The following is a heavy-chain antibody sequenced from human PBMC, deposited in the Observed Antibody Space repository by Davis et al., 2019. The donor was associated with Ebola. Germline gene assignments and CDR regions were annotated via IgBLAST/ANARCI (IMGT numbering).Heavy chain of an antibody. CDR1: GFTFSNAW. J-gene: IGHJ4*02. CDR2: IKSKTDGGTT. CDR3: TTDRGAVAGTGGYFDY. V-gene: IGHV3-15*01. D-gene: IGHD6-19*01. Sequence: GESLKISCAASGFTFSNAWMSWVRQAPGKGLEWVGRIKSKTDGGTTDYAAPVKGRFTISRDDSKNTLYLQMNSLKTEDTAVYYCTTDRGAVAGTGGYFDYWGQGTLVTVSS.